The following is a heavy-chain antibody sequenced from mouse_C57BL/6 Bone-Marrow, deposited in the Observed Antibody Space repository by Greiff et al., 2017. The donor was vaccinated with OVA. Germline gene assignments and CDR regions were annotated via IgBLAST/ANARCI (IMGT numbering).Heavy chain of an antibody. J-gene: IGHJ4*01. D-gene: IGHD1-1*01. CDR1: GFTFTDYY. CDR3: TTGPFYDYGSSHRRKMDY. V-gene: IGHV14-1*01. CDR2: IDPEDGAT. Sequence: EVKLVESGAELVRPGASVKLSCTASGFTFTDYYMHWVKQSPEQGLEWLGRIDPEDGATDYAPKFQGKATLTADKSSNTAYLQLSTLTSEGTAVYYGTTGPFYDYGSSHRRKMDYWGQGTSVTVAS.